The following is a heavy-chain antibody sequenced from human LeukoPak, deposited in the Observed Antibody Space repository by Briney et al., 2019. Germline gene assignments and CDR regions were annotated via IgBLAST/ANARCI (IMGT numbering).Heavy chain of an antibody. Sequence: SGGSLRLSCAASGFTFSSYAMHWVRQAAGKGLEWVAVISYDGSNKYYADSVKGRFTISRDNSKNTLYLQMNSLRAEDTAVYYCARGDLPQYYFDYWGQGTLVTVSS. J-gene: IGHJ4*02. V-gene: IGHV3-30-3*01. D-gene: IGHD5-24*01. CDR3: ARGDLPQYYFDY. CDR2: ISYDGSNK. CDR1: GFTFSSYA.